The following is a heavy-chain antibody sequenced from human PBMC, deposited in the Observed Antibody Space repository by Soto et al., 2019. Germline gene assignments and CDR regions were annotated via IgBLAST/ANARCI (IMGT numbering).Heavy chain of an antibody. V-gene: IGHV1-69*01. Sequence: QVQLVQSGAEVKKPRYSVKVSCKASGGTFSSYAISCVRQAPGQGLEWMGGIIPIFGTANYAQKYQGRVTITADESTSTAYMELSSLRSEDTAVYYCASSNMGYSDGQNLLDYWGQGTLVTVSS. J-gene: IGHJ4*02. D-gene: IGHD5-18*01. CDR1: GGTFSSYA. CDR2: IIPIFGTA. CDR3: ASSNMGYSDGQNLLDY.